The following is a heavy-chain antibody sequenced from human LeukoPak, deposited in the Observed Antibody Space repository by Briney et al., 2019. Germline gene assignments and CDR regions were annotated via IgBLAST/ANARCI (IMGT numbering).Heavy chain of an antibody. V-gene: IGHV4-39*01. J-gene: IGHJ4*02. Sequence: SETLSLTCTVSGGSITGSSYFWGWIRQPPGKGLQWIGSIYYSGSTYYNPSLKSRVTISVDTSKNQFSLKLTSVTAADTAVYYCARTFRSFDWLLEYWGQGTLVTVSS. CDR1: GGSITGSSYF. CDR2: IYYSGST. D-gene: IGHD3-9*01. CDR3: ARTFRSFDWLLEY.